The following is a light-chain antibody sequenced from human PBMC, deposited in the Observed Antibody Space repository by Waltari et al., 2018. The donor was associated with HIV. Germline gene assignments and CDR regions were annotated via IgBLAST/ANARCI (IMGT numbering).Light chain of an antibody. Sequence: EIVMTQSPDSLAVSLGERATINCKSSQSVLYSSNNKNYLAWYQQKPGQPPKLLIYWASTRESGVPDRFSGSGSGTDFTLTISSLQAEDVAVYYCQQYYSTPRTFGQGTKVEIK. J-gene: IGKJ1*01. V-gene: IGKV4-1*01. CDR3: QQYYSTPRT. CDR1: QSVLYSSNNKNY. CDR2: WAS.